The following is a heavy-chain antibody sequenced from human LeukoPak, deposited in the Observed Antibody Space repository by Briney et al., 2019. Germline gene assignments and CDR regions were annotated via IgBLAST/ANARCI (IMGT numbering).Heavy chain of an antibody. V-gene: IGHV1-46*01. Sequence: ASVKVSCKASGYTFTGYYMHWVRQAPGQGLEWTGIINPSGGSTSYAQKFQGRVTMTRDMSTSTVYMELSSLRSEDTAVYYCARDFGSSWYSFHYYMDVWGKGTTVTVSS. J-gene: IGHJ6*03. D-gene: IGHD6-13*01. CDR1: GYTFTGYY. CDR2: INPSGGST. CDR3: ARDFGSSWYSFHYYMDV.